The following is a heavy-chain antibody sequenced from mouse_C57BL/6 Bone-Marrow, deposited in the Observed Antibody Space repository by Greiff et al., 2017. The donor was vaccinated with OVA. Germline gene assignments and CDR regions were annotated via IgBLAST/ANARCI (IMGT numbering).Heavy chain of an antibody. CDR2: IRNKANGYTT. J-gene: IGHJ2*01. CDR3: ARLDGSRWYYFDY. CDR1: GFTFTDYY. V-gene: IGHV7-3*01. Sequence: EVMLVESGGGLVQPGGSLSLSCAASGFTFTDYYMSWVRQPPGKALEWLGFIRNKANGYTTEYTASVKGRFTISRDNSQSILYLQMNALRAEDSATYYRARLDGSRWYYFDYWGQGTTLTVSS. D-gene: IGHD1-1*01.